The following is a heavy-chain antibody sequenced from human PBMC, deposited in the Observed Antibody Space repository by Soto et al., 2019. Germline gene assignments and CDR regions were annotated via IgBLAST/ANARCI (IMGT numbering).Heavy chain of an antibody. Sequence: SETLSLTCTVSGGSLSSSSYYWGWIRQPPGKGLEWIGSIYYSGSTYYNPSLKSRVTISVGTSKNQFSLKLSSVTAADTAVYYCARRLYYDSSGFEGGGMDVWGQGTTVTVSS. D-gene: IGHD3-22*01. J-gene: IGHJ6*02. CDR1: GGSLSSSSYY. CDR2: IYYSGST. V-gene: IGHV4-39*01. CDR3: ARRLYYDSSGFEGGGMDV.